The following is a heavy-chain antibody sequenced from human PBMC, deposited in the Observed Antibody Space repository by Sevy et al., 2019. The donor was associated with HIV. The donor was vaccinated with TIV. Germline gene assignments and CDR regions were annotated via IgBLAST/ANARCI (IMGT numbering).Heavy chain of an antibody. CDR2: IYPGDSDT. J-gene: IGHJ6*03. Sequence: GGSLRLSCKGSGYSFTSYWIGWVRQMPGKGLEWMGIIYPGDSDTRYSPSFQGQVTISADKSISTAYLQWSSLKASDTAMYYCARHAGAAAGYYYYYMDVWGKGTTVTVSS. CDR1: GYSFTSYW. CDR3: ARHAGAAAGYYYYYMDV. V-gene: IGHV5-51*01. D-gene: IGHD6-13*01.